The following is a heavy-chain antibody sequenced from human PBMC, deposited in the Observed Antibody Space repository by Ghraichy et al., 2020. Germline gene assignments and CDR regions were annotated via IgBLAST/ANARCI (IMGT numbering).Heavy chain of an antibody. CDR3: AGSSGWYPFDY. V-gene: IGHV4-4*07. CDR2: IYTSGST. J-gene: IGHJ4*02. D-gene: IGHD6-19*01. Sequence: RIYTSGSTNYNPSLKSRVTMSVDTSKNQFSLKLSSVTAADTAVYYCAGSSGWYPFDYWGQGILVTVS.